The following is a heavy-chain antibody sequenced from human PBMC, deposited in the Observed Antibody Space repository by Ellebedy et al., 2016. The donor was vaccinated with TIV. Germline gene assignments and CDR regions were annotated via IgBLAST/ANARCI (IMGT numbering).Heavy chain of an antibody. V-gene: IGHV4-61*02. Sequence: LRLSXTVSSGSISGGNYYWSCIRQPAGKGLEWIGRIYASGSTTTYNSSLRSRVTMSVDTSKNQFSLKLSSVTAADTAVYFCARGVGGSYYSFDYWGQGTLVTVSS. D-gene: IGHD1-26*01. CDR3: ARGVGGSYYSFDY. J-gene: IGHJ4*02. CDR1: SGSISGGNYY. CDR2: IYASGST.